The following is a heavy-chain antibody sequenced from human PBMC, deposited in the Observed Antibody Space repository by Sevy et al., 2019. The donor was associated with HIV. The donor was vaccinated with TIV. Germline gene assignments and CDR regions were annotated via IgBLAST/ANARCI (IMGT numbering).Heavy chain of an antibody. CDR2: IYYSGST. Sequence: SETLSLTCTVSGGSISSYYWSWIRQPPGKGLEWIGYIYYSGSTNYNPSLTSRVTISVDTSKNQFSLKLSSVTAADTAVYYCARLITIFGVAEDNWFDPWGQGTLVTVSS. D-gene: IGHD3-3*01. J-gene: IGHJ5*02. V-gene: IGHV4-59*01. CDR1: GGSISSYY. CDR3: ARLITIFGVAEDNWFDP.